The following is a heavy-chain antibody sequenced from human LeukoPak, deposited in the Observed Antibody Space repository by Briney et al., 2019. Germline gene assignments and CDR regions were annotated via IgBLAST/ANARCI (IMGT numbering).Heavy chain of an antibody. CDR1: GGSFSGYY. V-gene: IGHV4-59*08. J-gene: IGHJ6*02. Sequence: SETLSLTCAVYGGSFSGYYWSWIRQPPGKGLEWIGYIYYSGSTNYNPSLKSRVTISVDTSKNQFSLKLSSVTAADTAVYYCARHQGGYSYGYVPNYYYGMDVWGQGTTVTVSS. CDR2: IYYSGST. D-gene: IGHD5-18*01. CDR3: ARHQGGYSYGYVPNYYYGMDV.